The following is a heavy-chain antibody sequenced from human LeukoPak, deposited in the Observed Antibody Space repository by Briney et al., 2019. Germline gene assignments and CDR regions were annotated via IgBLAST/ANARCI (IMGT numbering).Heavy chain of an antibody. Sequence: GGSLRLSCVVSGFTFRNHWVNWVRQSPRRGLEWVANIKPDGIDKYYVDSARGRFTVSRDNAKNSAFLQMNSLRAEDTAIYYCATISAQTFDIWGQGTLVSVSS. J-gene: IGHJ3*02. CDR1: GFTFRNHW. D-gene: IGHD5-24*01. CDR3: ATISAQTFDI. CDR2: IKPDGIDK. V-gene: IGHV3-7*01.